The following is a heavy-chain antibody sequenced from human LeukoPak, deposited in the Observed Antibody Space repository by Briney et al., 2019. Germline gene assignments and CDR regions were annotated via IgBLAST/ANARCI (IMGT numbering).Heavy chain of an antibody. CDR2: ISSNGSYT. CDR1: GFSFSDYY. CDR3: ARDRYCSSTSCYVGHSYYYGMDV. D-gene: IGHD2-2*01. V-gene: IGHV3-11*05. J-gene: IGHJ6*02. Sequence: GGSLGLSCAASGFSFSDYYMRWIRQAPGKGLEWVSYISSNGSYTNYADSVKGRFTISRHNAKNTLSLHMNSLRAEDTGVYYCARDRYCSSTSCYVGHSYYYGMDVWGQGTTVTVSS.